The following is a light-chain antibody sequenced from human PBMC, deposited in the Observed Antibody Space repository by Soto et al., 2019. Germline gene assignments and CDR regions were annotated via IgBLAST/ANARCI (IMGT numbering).Light chain of an antibody. CDR3: CTYAGTSYV. CDR1: NNDVGSYDS. J-gene: IGLJ1*01. V-gene: IGLV2-23*02. Sequence: QSVLAQRASGSGAPGQSITISCTGTNNDVGSYDSVSWYQHHPGKAPKLMIYEVNKRPSGVSIRFSGSKSGNTASLTISGLQAEYEAAYYCCTYAGTSYVFGAGTKVPV. CDR2: EVN.